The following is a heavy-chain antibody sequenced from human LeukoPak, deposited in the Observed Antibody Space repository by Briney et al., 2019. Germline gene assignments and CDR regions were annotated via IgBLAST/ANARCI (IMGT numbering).Heavy chain of an antibody. CDR1: GGSISSGGYY. V-gene: IGHV4-30-2*01. Sequence: SETLSLTCTVSGGSISSGGYYWSWTRQPPGKGLEWIGYIYHSGSTYYNPSLKSRVTISVDRSKNQFSLKLSSVTAADTAVYYCARQKPSTFRQYGRGRPLDSWGQGTLVTVSS. CDR3: ARQKPSTFRQYGRGRPLDS. J-gene: IGHJ4*02. D-gene: IGHD4-11*01. CDR2: IYHSGST.